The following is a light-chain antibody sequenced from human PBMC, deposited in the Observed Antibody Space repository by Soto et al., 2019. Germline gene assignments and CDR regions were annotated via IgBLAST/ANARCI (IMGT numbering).Light chain of an antibody. Sequence: QSALTQPASVSGSPRQSITISCTGTSSDVGGYNYVSWYQQHPGKAPKLIIYEVSNRPSGVSNRFSGSKSGNTASLTISGLQAEDEGDYYCSSYTRGSTYVFGTGTKVTVL. CDR1: SSDVGGYNY. CDR3: SSYTRGSTYV. J-gene: IGLJ1*01. CDR2: EVS. V-gene: IGLV2-14*01.